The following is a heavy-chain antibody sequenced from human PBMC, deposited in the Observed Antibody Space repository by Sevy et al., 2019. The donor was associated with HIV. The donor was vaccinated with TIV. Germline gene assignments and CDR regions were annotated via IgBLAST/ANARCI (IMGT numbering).Heavy chain of an antibody. D-gene: IGHD6-13*01. CDR2: ISNDGSKK. J-gene: IGHJ4*02. CDR3: ARGPFIAAAGTVYFDY. Sequence: GGSLRLSCEVSGFTFSSYVMHWVRQAPGKGLEWVAVISNDGSKKYYADSVKGRFTISRDNSKNTLYLQMNSLRAEDTAVYYCARGPFIAAAGTVYFDYWGQGTLVTVSS. V-gene: IGHV3-30*04. CDR1: GFTFSSYV.